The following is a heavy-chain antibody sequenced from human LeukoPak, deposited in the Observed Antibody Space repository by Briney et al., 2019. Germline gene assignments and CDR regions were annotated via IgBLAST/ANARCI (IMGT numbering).Heavy chain of an antibody. D-gene: IGHD3-9*01. Sequence: SETLSLTCTVSGASISSGGYYWSWIRQLPGKGLEWIGYIHYSGSTYYNPSLKSRVTMSVDTSQNQISLNLRSVTAADTAVYYCARSQYDISTGWYYYHAMDVWGQGTTVTVSS. J-gene: IGHJ6*02. V-gene: IGHV4-31*03. CDR3: ARSQYDISTGWYYYHAMDV. CDR1: GASISSGGYY. CDR2: IHYSGST.